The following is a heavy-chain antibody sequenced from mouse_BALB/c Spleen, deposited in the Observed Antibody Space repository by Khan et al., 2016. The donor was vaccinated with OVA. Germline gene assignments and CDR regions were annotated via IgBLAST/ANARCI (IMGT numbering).Heavy chain of an antibody. CDR3: AREVAYYRSAGWVSY. CDR1: GYTFTTYT. CDR2: INPSNGYT. D-gene: IGHD2-14*01. J-gene: IGHJ3*01. Sequence: QVQLQQSGAELARPGASVKMSCKASGYTFTTYTMHWVKQRPGQGLEWIGYINPSNGYTNYNQKFKDKSTLTADKSSSIAYMQLSSLTSDYSAVYYCAREVAYYRSAGWVSYWGQGTLVTVSA. V-gene: IGHV1-4*01.